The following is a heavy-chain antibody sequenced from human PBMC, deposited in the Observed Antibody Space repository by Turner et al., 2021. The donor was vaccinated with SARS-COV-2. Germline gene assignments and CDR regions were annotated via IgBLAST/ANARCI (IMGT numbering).Heavy chain of an antibody. CDR3: ATAPGMTTTGWFDP. D-gene: IGHD4-4*01. CDR1: GYTLIELS. V-gene: IGHV1-24*01. J-gene: IGHJ5*02. Sequence: QVQLVPSGAEVKQPGASVKVSCKVSGYTLIELSMHWVRQAPGKGLEWMGGFDPEDGETIYAQKFQGRVTMTEDTSTDTAYMELSSLRSDDTAVYYCATAPGMTTTGWFDPWGQGTLVTVSS. CDR2: FDPEDGET.